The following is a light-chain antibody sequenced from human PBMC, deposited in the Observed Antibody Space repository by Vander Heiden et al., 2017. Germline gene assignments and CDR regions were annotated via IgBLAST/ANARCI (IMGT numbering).Light chain of an antibody. CDR3: QKYGPSPPFT. V-gene: IGKV3-20*01. CDR2: GAF. CDR1: QSVNSDY. Sequence: EIVLTQSPGTLSLSPGERATLSCRASQSVNSDYLAWYQQKPGQAPRLLIYGAFRRPTGMSDRFSGSGYGTDFTLTISRLEPEDFAVYYCQKYGPSPPFTFGQGTKLEIK. J-gene: IGKJ2*01.